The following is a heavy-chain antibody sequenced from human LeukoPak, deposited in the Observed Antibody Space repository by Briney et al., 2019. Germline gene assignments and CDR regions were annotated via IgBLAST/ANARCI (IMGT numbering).Heavy chain of an antibody. CDR1: GFTFSSYS. CDR2: IKSKTDGGTT. J-gene: IGHJ4*02. CDR3: TTDPLHDYGDYVPDY. V-gene: IGHV3-15*07. D-gene: IGHD4-17*01. Sequence: PGGSLRLSCAASGFTFSSYSMNWVRQAPGKGLEWVGRIKSKTDGGTTDYAPVKGRFTISRDDSKNTLYLQMNSLKTEDTAVYYCTTDPLHDYGDYVPDYWGQGTLVTVSS.